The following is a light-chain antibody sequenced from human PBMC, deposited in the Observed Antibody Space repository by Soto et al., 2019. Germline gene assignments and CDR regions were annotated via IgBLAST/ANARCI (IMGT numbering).Light chain of an antibody. CDR3: QQYNNLSG. V-gene: IGKV3-15*01. CDR1: QSVSSN. J-gene: IGKJ5*01. Sequence: EIVMTQSTATLSVSPGERATLSCRASQSVSSNLAWYQHKPGQAPRLLIYGASTRATGIPARFSGSGSGTEFTLTISSLQSEDFAVYYCQQYNNLSGFGQGTLLAIK. CDR2: GAS.